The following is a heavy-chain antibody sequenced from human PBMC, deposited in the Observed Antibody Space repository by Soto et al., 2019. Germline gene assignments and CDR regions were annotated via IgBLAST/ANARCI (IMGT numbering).Heavy chain of an antibody. CDR1: GGTFSSYA. Sequence: GASVKVSFKASGGTFSSYAISWVRQAPEQGLEWMGGIIPIFGTANYAQKFQGRVTITADESTSTAYMELSSLRSEDTAVYYCASTYDSYYYDSSGYYYAYYWGQGTLVTVSS. D-gene: IGHD3-22*01. J-gene: IGHJ4*02. V-gene: IGHV1-69*13. CDR2: IIPIFGTA. CDR3: ASTYDSYYYDSSGYYYAYY.